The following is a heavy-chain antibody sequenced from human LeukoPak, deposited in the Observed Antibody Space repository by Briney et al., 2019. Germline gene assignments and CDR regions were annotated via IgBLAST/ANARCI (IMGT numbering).Heavy chain of an antibody. Sequence: PGGSLRLSCAASGFTFSGSAMHWVRQASGKGLEWVGRIRSKANSYATAYAASVKGRFTISRDDSKNTAYLQMNSLKTDDTAVYYCTRSAELLWFGEYLSNWGQGTLVTVSS. J-gene: IGHJ4*02. CDR2: IRSKANSYAT. V-gene: IGHV3-73*01. CDR3: TRSAELLWFGEYLSN. CDR1: GFTFSGSA. D-gene: IGHD3-10*01.